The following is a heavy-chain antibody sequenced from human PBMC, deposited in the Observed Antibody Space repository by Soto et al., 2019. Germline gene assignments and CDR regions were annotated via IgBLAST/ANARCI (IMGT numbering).Heavy chain of an antibody. CDR3: ARGGSLYWYFDL. CDR2: INAGNGNT. D-gene: IGHD1-26*01. CDR1: GYTFTNYA. J-gene: IGHJ2*01. V-gene: IGHV1-3*01. Sequence: QVQLVQSGAEVKKPGASVKVSCKASGYTFTNYAMHWVRQAPGQRLEWMGWINAGNGNTKYSQTFQGRVTITRDTSASTAYMELSSLRSADTAVYYCARGGSLYWYFDLWGRGTLVTVSS.